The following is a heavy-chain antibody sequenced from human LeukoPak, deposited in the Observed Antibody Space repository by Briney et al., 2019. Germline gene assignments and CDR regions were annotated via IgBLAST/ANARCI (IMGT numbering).Heavy chain of an antibody. CDR1: GGTFSSYA. D-gene: IGHD6-19*01. CDR2: IIPIFGTA. Sequence: SVKVSCKASGGTFSSYAISWVRQAPGQGLEWMGGIIPIFGTANYAQKFQGRVTITADESTSTAYMELSSLRSEDTAVYYCASDRFSSGPFDYWGQGTLVTVSS. J-gene: IGHJ4*02. CDR3: ASDRFSSGPFDY. V-gene: IGHV1-69*01.